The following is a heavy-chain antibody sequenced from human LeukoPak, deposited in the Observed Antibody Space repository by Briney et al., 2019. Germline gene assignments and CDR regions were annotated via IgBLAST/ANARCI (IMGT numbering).Heavy chain of an antibody. D-gene: IGHD6-19*01. CDR3: ARDAPIAVAGTSDY. Sequence: GGSLRLSCAASGFTFSSYSMNWVRQAPGKGLEWVSSISSSSSYIYYADSVKGRFTISRDNAKNSLYLQMNSLRAEDTAVYYCARDAPIAVAGTSDYWGQGTPVTVSS. J-gene: IGHJ4*02. V-gene: IGHV3-21*01. CDR1: GFTFSSYS. CDR2: ISSSSSYI.